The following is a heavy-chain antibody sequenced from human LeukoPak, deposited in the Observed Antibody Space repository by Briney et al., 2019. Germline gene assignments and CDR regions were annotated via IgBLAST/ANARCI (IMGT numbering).Heavy chain of an antibody. CDR3: AKAVAQYSGGWYDY. D-gene: IGHD6-19*01. Sequence: GGSLRLSCAASGFTFSSYAMSWVRQAPGKGLEWVSAISGSGGSTYYADSVKGRFTISRDNSKNTLYLQMNSLRAEDTAVYYCAKAVAQYSGGWYDYWGQGTLVTVSS. V-gene: IGHV3-23*01. CDR1: GFTFSSYA. CDR2: ISGSGGST. J-gene: IGHJ4*02.